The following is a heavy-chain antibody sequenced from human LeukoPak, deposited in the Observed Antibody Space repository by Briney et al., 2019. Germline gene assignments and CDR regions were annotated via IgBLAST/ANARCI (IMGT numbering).Heavy chain of an antibody. J-gene: IGHJ4*02. CDR1: GGSISSYY. Sequence: SETLSLTCTVSGGSISSYYWSWIRQPPGKGLEWIGYIYYSGSTNYNPSLKSRVTISVDTSKNQFSLKLSSVTAADTAVYYCAKIKWDYGDYVDYWGQGTLVTVSS. D-gene: IGHD4-17*01. CDR3: AKIKWDYGDYVDY. V-gene: IGHV4-59*01. CDR2: IYYSGST.